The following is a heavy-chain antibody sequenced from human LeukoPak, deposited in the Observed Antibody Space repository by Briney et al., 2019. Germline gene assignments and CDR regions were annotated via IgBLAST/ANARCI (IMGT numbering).Heavy chain of an antibody. CDR3: ARGARVAPFVY. CDR1: GGSFSDFY. D-gene: IGHD2-15*01. Sequence: SETLSLTCAVYGGSFSDFYWSWIRQPPGKGLEWVGEINHCGSTNYNPSLKSRVTISVDTSKNQFSLKLSSVPASDTAVYYCARGARVAPFVYWGEGTLDTVSS. V-gene: IGHV4-34*01. J-gene: IGHJ4*02. CDR2: INHCGST.